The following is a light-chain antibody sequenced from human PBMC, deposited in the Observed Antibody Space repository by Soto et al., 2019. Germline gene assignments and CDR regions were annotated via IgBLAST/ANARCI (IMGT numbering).Light chain of an antibody. CDR1: SSDVGGYIY. J-gene: IGLJ1*01. CDR3: SSFTSTTPGDV. Sequence: QSVLTQPASVSGSPGQSITISCSGTSSDVGGYIYVSWYQQHPGKAPKLMIYEVSNRPSGVSNRFSGSKSGNTASLTISGLQAEDEADYYCSSFTSTTPGDVFGTGTKVTVL. CDR2: EVS. V-gene: IGLV2-14*01.